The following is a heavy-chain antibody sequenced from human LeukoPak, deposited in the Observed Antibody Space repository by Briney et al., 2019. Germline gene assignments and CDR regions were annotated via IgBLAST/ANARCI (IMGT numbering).Heavy chain of an antibody. J-gene: IGHJ6*03. D-gene: IGHD2-2*01. Sequence: ASVKVSCKASGYTFTGYYMHWVRQVPGQGLEWMGWINPNSGVTKYAQKFQGRVTMTRDTSISTAYMELSRLRSDDTAVYYCASELTETRYCSSTSCPTSMDVWGKGTTVTVSS. CDR3: ASELTETRYCSSTSCPTSMDV. CDR2: INPNSGVT. V-gene: IGHV1-2*02. CDR1: GYTFTGYY.